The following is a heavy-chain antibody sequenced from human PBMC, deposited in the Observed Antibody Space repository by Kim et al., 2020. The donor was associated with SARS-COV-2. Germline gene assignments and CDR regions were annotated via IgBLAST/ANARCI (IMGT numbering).Heavy chain of an antibody. Sequence: NTNPSLTSRVTISVDTSKNTFSLKLGSVTAADTAVYYCARYAYYYYGMDVWGQGTTVTVSS. V-gene: IGHV4-34*01. J-gene: IGHJ6*02. CDR3: ARYAYYYYGMDV.